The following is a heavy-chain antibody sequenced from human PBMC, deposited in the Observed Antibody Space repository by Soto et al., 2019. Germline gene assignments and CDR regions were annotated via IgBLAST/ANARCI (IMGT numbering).Heavy chain of an antibody. CDR2: ISYDGSNK. D-gene: IGHD1-26*01. CDR3: ARAGRKDAFDI. V-gene: IGHV3-30-3*01. CDR1: GFTFNSYA. Sequence: QVQLVESGGGVVQPGRSLRLSCAASGFTFNSYAMHWVRQAPGKGLEWVAVISYDGSNKHYADSVKGRFTISRDNSKNTLYLQMNSLRAEDTAVYYCARAGRKDAFDIWGQGTMVTVSS. J-gene: IGHJ3*02.